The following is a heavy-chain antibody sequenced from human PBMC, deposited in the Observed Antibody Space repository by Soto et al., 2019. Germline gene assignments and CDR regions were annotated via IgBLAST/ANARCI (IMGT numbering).Heavy chain of an antibody. CDR2: ISGSGGST. V-gene: IGHV3-23*01. CDR3: AKVAAVAGLPPDEY. CDR1: GFTFSSYA. D-gene: IGHD6-19*01. Sequence: EVQLLESGGGLVQPGGSLRLSCAASGFTFSSYAMSWVRQAPGKGLEWVSAISGSGGSTYYADSVKGRFTISRDNSKNTLYLQMNSLRAEVTVGDYGAKVAAVAGLPPDEYWGKGPLVTVSS. J-gene: IGHJ4*02.